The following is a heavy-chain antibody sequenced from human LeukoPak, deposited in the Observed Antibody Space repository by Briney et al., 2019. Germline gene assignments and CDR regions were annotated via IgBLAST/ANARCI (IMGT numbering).Heavy chain of an antibody. CDR3: APVLRPTMTDFDY. CDR1: GFTFSSYA. Sequence: PGGSLRLSCSAYGFTFSSYAMHWVRQAPGKGLEYVSAISANGGSTFYADSVKGRFTISRDNSKNTLHLQMSSLRVEDTAVYYCAPVLRPTMTDFDYWGQGTLVTVSS. V-gene: IGHV3-64D*06. D-gene: IGHD2/OR15-2a*01. J-gene: IGHJ4*02. CDR2: ISANGGST.